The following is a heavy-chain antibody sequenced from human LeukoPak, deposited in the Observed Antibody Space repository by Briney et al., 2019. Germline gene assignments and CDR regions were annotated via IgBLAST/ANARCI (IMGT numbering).Heavy chain of an antibody. Sequence: GGSLRLSCAASGFTFSSYSMNWVRQAPGKGLEWVSVISTSGASTYSADSVKGRFTISRDNSKNTLYLQMNTLRVEDTAVYYCAKGVSTRPLYYFDNWGQGTLVTVSS. V-gene: IGHV3-23*01. CDR3: AKGVSTRPLYYFDN. CDR2: ISTSGAST. CDR1: GFTFSSYS. D-gene: IGHD6-6*01. J-gene: IGHJ4*02.